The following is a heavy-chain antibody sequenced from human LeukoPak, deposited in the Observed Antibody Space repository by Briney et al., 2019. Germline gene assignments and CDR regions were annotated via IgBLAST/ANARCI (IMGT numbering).Heavy chain of an antibody. D-gene: IGHD2-15*01. CDR3: AKAPVTSCRGAFCYPFDS. CDR2: TSSSDAGK. V-gene: IGHV3-23*01. CDR1: GFSLSSYA. J-gene: IGHJ4*02. Sequence: GGSLRLSCTVSGFSLSSYAMSWVRRAPGKGLEWVLATSSSDAGKYYADSVRGRFTISRDNSRNTMYLQMNSLRAEDAAVYYCAKAPVTSCRGAFCYPFDSWGQGTVVTVSS.